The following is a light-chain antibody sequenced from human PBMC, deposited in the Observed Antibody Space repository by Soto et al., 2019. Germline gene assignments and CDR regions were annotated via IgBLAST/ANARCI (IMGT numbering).Light chain of an antibody. CDR1: QYISTY. CDR3: QQSYSSLWT. V-gene: IGKV1-39*01. CDR2: AAS. J-gene: IGKJ1*01. Sequence: DIQMTQSPSYMSASVRDRVPITCRASQYISTYLNWYQQKPGKAPKLLIYAASTLQSGVPSRFSGSGSGTDFTLTISSLQPEDFATYYCQQSYSSLWTFGQGTKVDIK.